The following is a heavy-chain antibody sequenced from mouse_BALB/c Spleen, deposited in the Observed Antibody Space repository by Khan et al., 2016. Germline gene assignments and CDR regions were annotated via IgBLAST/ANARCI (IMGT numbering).Heavy chain of an antibody. V-gene: IGHV3-8*02. Sequence: EVQLQESGPSLVKPSQTLSLTCSVTGDSITSGYWNWIRKFPGNKLEYMGYISYSGSTYYNPSLKSRISITRDTSKNQYYLQLNSVTTEDTATYYCARDRIIYDGYYAMDYWGQGTSVTVSS. D-gene: IGHD2-3*01. CDR3: ARDRIIYDGYYAMDY. J-gene: IGHJ4*01. CDR1: GDSITSGY. CDR2: ISYSGST.